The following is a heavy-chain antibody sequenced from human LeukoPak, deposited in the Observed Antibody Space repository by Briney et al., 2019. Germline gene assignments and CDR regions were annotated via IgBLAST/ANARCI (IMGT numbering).Heavy chain of an antibody. CDR1: GYTFTGYY. V-gene: IGHV1-2*02. D-gene: IGHD4-17*01. J-gene: IGHJ4*02. Sequence: ASVKVSCKASGYTFTGYYLHWVRLAPGQGLEWMGWVNPNSGGTNYAQRFQGRVTTTRDTSISTAYMELSRLTSDDTAMYYCARDITPDSTVTTNDWGQGTLATVSS. CDR3: ARDITPDSTVTTND. CDR2: VNPNSGGT.